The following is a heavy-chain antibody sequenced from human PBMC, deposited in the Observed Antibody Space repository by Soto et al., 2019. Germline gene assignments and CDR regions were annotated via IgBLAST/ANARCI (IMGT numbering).Heavy chain of an antibody. CDR2: IKSKNDGGTT. Sequence: EVQLVESGGGPVKPGGSLRLSCAASGFSFINGWMSWVRQAPGKGLEWVGRIKSKNDGGTTDFSAPVKGRFTISRDDSKDTLYLQMNSLKTEDTAVYYCTTESTQRFCDGGPCYTLQTKIHDSWGQGTLVTVSS. J-gene: IGHJ4*02. D-gene: IGHD2-15*01. V-gene: IGHV3-15*01. CDR3: TTESTQRFCDGGPCYTLQTKIHDS. CDR1: GFSFINGW.